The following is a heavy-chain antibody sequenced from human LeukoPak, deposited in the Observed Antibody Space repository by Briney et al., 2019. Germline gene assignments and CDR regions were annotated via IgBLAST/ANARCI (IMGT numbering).Heavy chain of an antibody. J-gene: IGHJ3*02. D-gene: IGHD4-17*01. Sequence: SGGSLRLSCAASGFTFSTCTMNWVRQAPGKGLEWVSCIRGSSSYIFYAESVKGRFTIPRDNAKNSLYLQMNSLRVEDTAVYYCARVGYGDYGAFDIWGQGTMVTVSS. CDR2: IRGSSSYI. CDR3: ARVGYGDYGAFDI. CDR1: GFTFSTCT. V-gene: IGHV3-21*06.